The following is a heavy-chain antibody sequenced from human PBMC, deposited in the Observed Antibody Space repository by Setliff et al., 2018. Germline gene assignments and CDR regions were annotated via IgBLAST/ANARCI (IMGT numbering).Heavy chain of an antibody. D-gene: IGHD6-19*01. Sequence: GGSLRLSCAASGFTFTNYIIHWVRQAPGKGLEWVAVMSLDETNKYYADSVKGRFTISRDNSKNTLYLQMNSLRAEDTAVYYCAKAKGGYSSGRPFDYWGQGTLVTVSS. CDR2: MSLDETNK. CDR3: AKAKGGYSSGRPFDY. J-gene: IGHJ4*02. CDR1: GFTFTNYI. V-gene: IGHV3-30-3*01.